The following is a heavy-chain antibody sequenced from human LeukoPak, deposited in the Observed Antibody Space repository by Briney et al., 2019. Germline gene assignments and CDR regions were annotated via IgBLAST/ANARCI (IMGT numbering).Heavy chain of an antibody. CDR3: AREDFWSGYYNGIGGDY. Sequence: GASVKVSCKASGYTFTGYYMHWVRQAPGQGLEWMGWINPNSGGTNYAQKFQGRVTMTRDTSISTAYMELSRLRSDDTAVYYCAREDFWSGYYNGIGGDYWGQGTLVTVSS. CDR1: GYTFTGYY. J-gene: IGHJ4*02. CDR2: INPNSGGT. V-gene: IGHV1-2*02. D-gene: IGHD3-3*01.